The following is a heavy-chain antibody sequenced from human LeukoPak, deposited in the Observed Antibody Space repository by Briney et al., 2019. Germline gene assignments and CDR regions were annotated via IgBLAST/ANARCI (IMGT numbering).Heavy chain of an antibody. CDR3: ARVYSSSYRIDY. V-gene: IGHV3-74*01. CDR1: GFTFSNYW. Sequence: GGSLRHSCAASGFTFSNYWMHWVRQAPGKGLVWVSRINTDGSSTTYADSVKGRFTISRDNAKNTLYLQMNSLSAEDTAVYHCARVYSSSYRIDYWGQGTLATVSS. J-gene: IGHJ4*02. D-gene: IGHD6-6*01. CDR2: INTDGSST.